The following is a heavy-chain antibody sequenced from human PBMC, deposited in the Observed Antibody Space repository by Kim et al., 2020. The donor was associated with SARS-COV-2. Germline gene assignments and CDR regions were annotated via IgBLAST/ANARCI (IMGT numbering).Heavy chain of an antibody. CDR3: ATVVVRPPRVYAIPWFDP. Sequence: ASVKVSCKVSGYTLTELSMHWVRQAPGKGLEWMGGFDPEDGETIYAQKFQGRVTMTEDTSTDTAYMELSSLRSEDTAVYYCATVVVRPPRVYAIPWFDPWGQGTLVTVSS. J-gene: IGHJ5*02. CDR1: GYTLTELS. D-gene: IGHD2-8*01. CDR2: FDPEDGET. V-gene: IGHV1-24*01.